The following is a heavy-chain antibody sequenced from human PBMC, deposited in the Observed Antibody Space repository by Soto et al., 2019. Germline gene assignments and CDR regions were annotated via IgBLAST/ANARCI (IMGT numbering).Heavy chain of an antibody. J-gene: IGHJ4*02. V-gene: IGHV4-39*01. CDR3: ARRQDSGSCSLDY. CDR1: GGSISSSSYY. CDR2: IYYSGST. D-gene: IGHD1-26*01. Sequence: QLQLQESGPGLVKPSETLSLTCTVSGGSISSSSYYWGWIRQPPGKGLEWIGSIYYSGSTYYNPSLKSRVTISVDTSKNQFSLKLSSVTAADTAVYYCARRQDSGSCSLDYWGQGTLVTVSS.